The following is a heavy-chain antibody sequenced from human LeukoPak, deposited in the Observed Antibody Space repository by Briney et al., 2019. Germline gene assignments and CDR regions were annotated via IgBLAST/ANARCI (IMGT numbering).Heavy chain of an antibody. D-gene: IGHD3-9*01. J-gene: IGHJ4*02. CDR2: ITGSGTNR. Sequence: GGSLRLTCVASGFAFSNYAMSWVRQAPGKGLEWVSAITGSGTNRYYADSLKGRFTTSRDNSKNTVFLQMNSLRHEDTAIYYCVIWGDYDVLTGYYVPDYWGQGTLVTVAS. V-gene: IGHV3-23*01. CDR1: GFAFSNYA. CDR3: VIWGDYDVLTGYYVPDY.